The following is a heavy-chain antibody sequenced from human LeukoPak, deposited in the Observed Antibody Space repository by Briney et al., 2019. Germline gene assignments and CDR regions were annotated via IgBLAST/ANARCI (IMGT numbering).Heavy chain of an antibody. CDR2: ISYDGSNK. V-gene: IGHV3-30-3*01. J-gene: IGHJ3*02. CDR3: AREPLAYCGGDCFDAFDI. CDR1: GFTFSSYA. Sequence: GGSLRLSCAASGFTFSSYAMHWVRQAPGKGLEGVAVISYDGSNKYYADSVKGRFTISRDNSKNTLYLQMNSLRAEDTAVYYCAREPLAYCGGDCFDAFDIWGQGTMVTVSS. D-gene: IGHD2-21*02.